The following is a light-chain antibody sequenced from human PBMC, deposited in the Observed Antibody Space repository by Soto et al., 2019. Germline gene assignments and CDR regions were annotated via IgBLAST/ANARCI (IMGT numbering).Light chain of an antibody. Sequence: EIVLTQSPGTLSLSPGERATLSCRASQSISSTYLAWFQQKPGQAPRLLIYGASSRATGIPDRFSGSGSETDYRLTIRRLEPDDFAVYYCQQYGSSPWTFGQGTKVEIK. V-gene: IGKV3-20*01. CDR2: GAS. CDR1: QSISSTY. J-gene: IGKJ1*01. CDR3: QQYGSSPWT.